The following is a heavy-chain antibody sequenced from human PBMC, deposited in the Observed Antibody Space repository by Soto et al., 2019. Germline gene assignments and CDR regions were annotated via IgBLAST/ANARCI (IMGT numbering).Heavy chain of an antibody. CDR2: ISGSDDST. D-gene: IGHD6-6*01. V-gene: IGHV3-23*01. J-gene: IGHJ4*02. CDR1: GFTFSSYA. Sequence: VQLLESGGGLVQPGEPLRLSCAASGFTFSSYAMSWVRQAPGKGLEWVSVISGSDDSTYYADSVKGRFTISRDNSKNTLYLQMNSLGAEATAVYYCAKRSSSSTFAYWGQGPLVTVSS. CDR3: AKRSSSSTFAY.